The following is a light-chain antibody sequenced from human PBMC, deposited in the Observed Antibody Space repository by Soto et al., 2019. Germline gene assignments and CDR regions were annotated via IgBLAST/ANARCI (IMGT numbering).Light chain of an antibody. V-gene: IGKV3-20*01. J-gene: IGKJ1*01. CDR2: IAS. Sequence: EIVLTQSSGTLSLFPGERATLSCRATQSVNSDYLAWYQQKPGQAPRLLIYIASRRATGIPDRFSGSGSGTDFTLTISRLEPEDFAVYYCQQYGTSPWTFGQGTKVEIK. CDR1: QSVNSDY. CDR3: QQYGTSPWT.